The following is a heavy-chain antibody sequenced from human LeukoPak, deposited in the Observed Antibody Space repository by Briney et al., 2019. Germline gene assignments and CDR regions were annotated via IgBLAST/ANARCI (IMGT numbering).Heavy chain of an antibody. Sequence: GGSLRLSCAASGFTFSDYYMSWIRQAPGKGLEWVSYISSSDSSIYDADSVKGRFTISRDNAKDSLYLQMNSLKTEDTALYYCTTTYHYDSSGYSSYYWGQGTLVTVSS. D-gene: IGHD3-22*01. J-gene: IGHJ4*02. CDR3: TTTYHYDSSGYSSYY. CDR2: ISSSDSSI. V-gene: IGHV3-11*01. CDR1: GFTFSDYY.